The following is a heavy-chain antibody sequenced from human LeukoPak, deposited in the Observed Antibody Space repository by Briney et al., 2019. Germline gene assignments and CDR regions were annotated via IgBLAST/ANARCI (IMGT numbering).Heavy chain of an antibody. V-gene: IGHV3-7*01. CDR3: AKVETYGDYYYYGMDV. CDR2: IKQDGSEK. J-gene: IGHJ6*02. CDR1: GFTFSSHW. Sequence: PGGSLRLSCAASGFTFSSHWMNWVRQAPGKGLEWVANIKQDGSEKYYVDSVKGRFTISRDNSKNTLYLQMNSLRAEDTAVYYCAKVETYGDYYYYGMDVWGQGTTVTVSS. D-gene: IGHD4-17*01.